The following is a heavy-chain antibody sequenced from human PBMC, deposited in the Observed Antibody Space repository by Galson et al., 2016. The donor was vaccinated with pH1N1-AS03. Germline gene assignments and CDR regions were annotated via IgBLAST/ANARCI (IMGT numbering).Heavy chain of an antibody. CDR1: GFTFSSYE. J-gene: IGHJ6*03. CDR3: ARRRNPLGFHHYYYMDV. V-gene: IGHV3-48*03. D-gene: IGHD3-10*01. Sequence: SLRLSCAASGFTFSSYEMNWVRQAPGKGLEWVSYISNSGSNINYADSVKGRFTISRDNAKNSLYLQMNSLRAEDTAVYYCARRRNPLGFHHYYYMDVWGKGTTVTVSS. CDR2: ISNSGSNI.